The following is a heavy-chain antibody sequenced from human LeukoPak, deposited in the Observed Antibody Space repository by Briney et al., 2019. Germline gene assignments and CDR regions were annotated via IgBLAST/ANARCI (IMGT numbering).Heavy chain of an antibody. CDR3: ARMGGSYYVRAFDY. D-gene: IGHD1-26*01. CDR1: GGSISSSSYY. CDR2: IYYSGST. Sequence: SETLSVTCTVSGGSISSSSYYWGWIRQPPGKGLEWIGSIYYSGSTYYNPSLKSRVTISVDTSKNQFSLKLSSVTAADTAVYYCARMGGSYYVRAFDYWGQGTLVTVSS. J-gene: IGHJ4*02. V-gene: IGHV4-39*01.